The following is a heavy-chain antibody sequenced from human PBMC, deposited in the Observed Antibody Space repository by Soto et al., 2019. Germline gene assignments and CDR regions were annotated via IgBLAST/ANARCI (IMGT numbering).Heavy chain of an antibody. CDR2: IKSKTDGGTT. CDR3: TTDTGRYCSSTSCYRGNY. V-gene: IGHV3-15*01. CDR1: GFTFSNAW. J-gene: IGHJ4*02. Sequence: EVQLVESGGGLVKPGGSLRLSCAASGFTFSNAWMSWVRQAPGKGLEWVGRIKSKTDGGTTDYAAPVNGRFTISRDDSKNTLYLQMNSLKTEDTAVYYCTTDTGRYCSSTSCYRGNYWGQGTLVTVSS. D-gene: IGHD2-2*01.